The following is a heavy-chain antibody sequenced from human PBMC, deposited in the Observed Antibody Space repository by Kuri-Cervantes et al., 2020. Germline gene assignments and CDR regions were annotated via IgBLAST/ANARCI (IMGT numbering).Heavy chain of an antibody. D-gene: IGHD3-22*01. CDR1: GFTFSSYA. J-gene: IGHJ6*02. Sequence: GESLKISCAASGFTFSSYAMSWVRQAPGKGLEWVANIKQDGSEKYYVDSVKGRFTISRDNAKNSLYLQMNSLRAEDTAVYYCARARGDYYDSSGYDYYYYYGMDVWGQGTTVTVSS. CDR3: ARARGDYYDSSGYDYYYYYGMDV. CDR2: IKQDGSEK. V-gene: IGHV3-7*01.